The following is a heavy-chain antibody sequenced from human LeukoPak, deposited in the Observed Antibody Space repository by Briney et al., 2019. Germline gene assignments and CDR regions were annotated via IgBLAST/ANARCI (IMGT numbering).Heavy chain of an antibody. J-gene: IGHJ3*02. V-gene: IGHV3-48*04. CDR1: GFTFTTYS. D-gene: IGHD2-15*01. CDR3: ARAGCSGDSCYKTTFDI. Sequence: GGSLRLSCAASGFTFTTYSMTWVRQTPGKGLEWVSYISSSGSTIYYADSVKGRFTISRDNAKNSLYLQMNSLRAEDTAVYYCARAGCSGDSCYKTTFDIWGQGTMVTVSA. CDR2: ISSSGSTI.